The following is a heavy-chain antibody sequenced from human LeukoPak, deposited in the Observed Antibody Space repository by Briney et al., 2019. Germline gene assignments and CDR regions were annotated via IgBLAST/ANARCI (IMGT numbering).Heavy chain of an antibody. Sequence: GGSLRLSCAASGFTFSGYAMSWFRQAPGKGLEWVGFIRSKAYGGTTEYAASVKGRFTISRDDSKSIAYLQMNSLKTEDTAVYYCTRDQDDFWSGYRYDYWGQGTLVTVSS. CDR3: TRDQDDFWSGYRYDY. D-gene: IGHD3-3*01. CDR2: IRSKAYGGTT. V-gene: IGHV3-49*03. J-gene: IGHJ4*02. CDR1: GFTFSGYA.